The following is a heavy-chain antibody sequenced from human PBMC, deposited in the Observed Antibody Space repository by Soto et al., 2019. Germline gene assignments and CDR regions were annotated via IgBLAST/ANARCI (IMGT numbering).Heavy chain of an antibody. J-gene: IGHJ2*01. CDR2: IYYTGST. V-gene: IGHV4-59*01. CDR3: GNFNWYFAL. Sequence: PSETLSLTCTVSGGSISSYFWSWIRQPPGKGLEWIGYIYYTGSTNYNPSLKSRVTISVDTSKNQFSLQLSSVTAADTAVYYCGNFNWYFALWGRGTLVTVSS. CDR1: GGSISSYF.